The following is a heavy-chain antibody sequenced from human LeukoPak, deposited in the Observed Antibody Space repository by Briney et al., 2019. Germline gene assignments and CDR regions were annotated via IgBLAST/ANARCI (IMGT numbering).Heavy chain of an antibody. Sequence: PSETLSLTCTVSGGSISSYYWSWIRQPPRKGLEWIGYIYTTGSTDYNPSLKSRVTISVDTSKNQLSLNLSSVTAADTAVYYCVRRGTIFGPESLWGRGTLVTVSS. V-gene: IGHV4-4*09. D-gene: IGHD3-3*01. CDR2: IYTTGST. CDR1: GGSISSYY. CDR3: VRRGTIFGPESL. J-gene: IGHJ2*01.